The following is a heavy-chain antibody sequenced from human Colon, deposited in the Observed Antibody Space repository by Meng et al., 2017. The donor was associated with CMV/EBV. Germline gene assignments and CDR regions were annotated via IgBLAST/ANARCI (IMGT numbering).Heavy chain of an antibody. V-gene: IGHV3-23*01. J-gene: IGHJ6*02. Sequence: GESLKISCAASGFIFSNYAMNWVRQASGKGLEWVSAISAGRDVTDYADSVKGRFTISRDNSRNTLYLQMNRLRAEDTAVYYCAKREYCSGSSCYTLNYYYYAVDVWGQGTTVTVSS. CDR2: ISAGRDVT. CDR3: AKREYCSGSSCYTLNYYYYAVDV. CDR1: GFIFSNYA. D-gene: IGHD2-15*01.